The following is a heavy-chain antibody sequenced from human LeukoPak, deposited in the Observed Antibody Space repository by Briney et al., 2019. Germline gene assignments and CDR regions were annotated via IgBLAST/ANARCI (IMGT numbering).Heavy chain of an antibody. Sequence: GGYLRLSCAASGFTFSSYGMHWVRQAPGKGLEWVAVISYDGGSIYYADSVKGRFTISRDDSKNTLFLQMNSLSAEDTAVYYCAKQEIGTTWSVGYWGQGTLVTVSS. CDR3: AKQEIGTTWSVGY. CDR1: GFTFSSYG. D-gene: IGHD1-26*01. CDR2: ISYDGGSI. V-gene: IGHV3-30*18. J-gene: IGHJ4*02.